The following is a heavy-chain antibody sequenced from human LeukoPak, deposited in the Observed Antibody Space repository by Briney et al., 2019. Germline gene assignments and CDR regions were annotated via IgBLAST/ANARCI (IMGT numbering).Heavy chain of an antibody. V-gene: IGHV3-48*03. CDR2: ISSGGSTI. CDR1: GFTFSSYE. J-gene: IGHJ4*02. D-gene: IGHD1-1*01. CDR3: ARDNDDLYYFDY. Sequence: PGGSLRLSCAASGFTFSSYEMNWVRQAPGKGPEWVSYISSGGSTIFYADSVKGRFTISRDNAKNSLYLQMNSLRAEDTAVYFCARDNDDLYYFDYWGQGALVTVSS.